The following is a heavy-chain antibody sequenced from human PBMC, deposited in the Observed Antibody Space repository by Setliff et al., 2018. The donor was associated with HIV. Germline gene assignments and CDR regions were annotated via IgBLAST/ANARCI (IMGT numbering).Heavy chain of an antibody. CDR1: GDSIISGDYY. D-gene: IGHD2-15*01. J-gene: IGHJ5*02. Sequence: TLSLTCPVSGDSIISGDYYWSWIRQSPGKGLEWIGHIHYKGNIDYNASPKSRLAISSDTSKNQFSLNLSSVIAADTAIYFCARFTVVVFGAGEPSWFDPWGQGILVTVSS. V-gene: IGHV4-30-4*08. CDR3: ARFTVVVFGAGEPSWFDP. CDR2: IHYKGNI.